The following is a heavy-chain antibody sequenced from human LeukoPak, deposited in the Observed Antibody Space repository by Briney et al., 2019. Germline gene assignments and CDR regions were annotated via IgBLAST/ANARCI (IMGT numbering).Heavy chain of an antibody. CDR3: ATHTYYDILTGYTSLGAFDI. CDR1: GGSISSSSYY. CDR2: IYYSGST. Sequence: KASETLSLTCTVSGGSISSSSYYWGWIRQPPGKGLEWIGSIYYSGSTYYNPSLKSRVTISVDTSKNQFSLKLSSVTAADTAVYYCATHTYYDILTGYTSLGAFDIWGQGTMVTVSS. V-gene: IGHV4-39*01. D-gene: IGHD3-9*01. J-gene: IGHJ3*02.